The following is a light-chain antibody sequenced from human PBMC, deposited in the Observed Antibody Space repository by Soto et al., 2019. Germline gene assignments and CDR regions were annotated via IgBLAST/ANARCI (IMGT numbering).Light chain of an antibody. Sequence: EIVLTQSPGTLSLSPGERATLSCRASQSVSSSYLAWYQQKPGQAPRLLIYGESSRATGIPDRFSGSGSGTDFTLTISRLEPEDFAVYYCQQYGSSPPQTFGQGTKVEIK. CDR2: GES. CDR3: QQYGSSPPQT. V-gene: IGKV3-20*01. CDR1: QSVSSSY. J-gene: IGKJ1*01.